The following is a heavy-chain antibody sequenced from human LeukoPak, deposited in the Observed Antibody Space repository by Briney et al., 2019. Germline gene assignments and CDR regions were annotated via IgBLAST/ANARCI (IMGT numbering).Heavy chain of an antibody. CDR3: AKGKCSSNSCYVFDY. J-gene: IGHJ4*02. D-gene: IGHD2-2*01. CDR1: GFTFSVYG. V-gene: IGHV3-30*02. CDR2: TRYDGTDK. Sequence: PGGSLRLPCAASGFTFSVYGMHWVRQAPGKGLEWVAFTRYDGTDKYYADSVRGRFTISRDNSKNTLYLQMNSLRAEDTAVYYCAKGKCSSNSCYVFDYWGQGTLVTVSS.